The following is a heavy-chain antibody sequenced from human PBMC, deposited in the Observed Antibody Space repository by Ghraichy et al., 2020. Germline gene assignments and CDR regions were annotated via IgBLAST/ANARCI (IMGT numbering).Heavy chain of an antibody. Sequence: SETLSFTCTVSGASIGGTSNYWGWIRQPPGKGLEWIGSIHSTGNTFYNPSLQSRVTIFVENSKNQFSLRLNSVTAADTAFYFCARDRDVSWFYTWGQGTLVTVTS. D-gene: IGHD2-21*02. CDR3: ARDRDVSWFYT. V-gene: IGHV4-39*01. CDR2: IHSTGNT. CDR1: GASIGGTSNY. J-gene: IGHJ5*02.